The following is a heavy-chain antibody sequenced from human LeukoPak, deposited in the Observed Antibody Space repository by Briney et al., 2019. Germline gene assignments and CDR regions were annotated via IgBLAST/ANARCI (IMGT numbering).Heavy chain of an antibody. CDR3: ASTPFYDYVWGSYRYRGLFDN. CDR1: GFTFSTYA. J-gene: IGHJ4*02. Sequence: PGGSLRLSCAASGFTFSTYAMSWVRQAPGRGLEWVSGICGSGGCTYYAASVKGRFTISRDNSKNTLSLQMNSLRVEDTSVYYCASTPFYDYVWGSYRYRGLFDNWGQGTLVSVSS. V-gene: IGHV3-23*01. D-gene: IGHD3-16*02. CDR2: ICGSGGCT.